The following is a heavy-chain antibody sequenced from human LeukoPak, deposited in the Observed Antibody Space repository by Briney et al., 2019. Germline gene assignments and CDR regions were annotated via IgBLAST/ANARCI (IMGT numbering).Heavy chain of an antibody. Sequence: GGSLRLSCVASGFTVSDYYMSWVRQAPGKGLEWVSLLYTDDTTIYADSVEGRFTVSRDDSKNTIYLHMTTLRGEDTAVYYCARGGAFYWNPRYWGQGTLVTASS. CDR1: GFTVSDYY. J-gene: IGHJ4*02. D-gene: IGHD1-1*01. V-gene: IGHV3-53*01. CDR2: LYTDDTT. CDR3: ARGGAFYWNPRY.